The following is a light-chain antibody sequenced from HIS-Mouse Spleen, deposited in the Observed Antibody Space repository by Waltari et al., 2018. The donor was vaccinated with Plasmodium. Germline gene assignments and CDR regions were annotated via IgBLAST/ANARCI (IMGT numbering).Light chain of an antibody. CDR1: QSVSSS. J-gene: IGKJ1*01. CDR3: QQRSNWPPWT. CDR2: DAS. V-gene: IGKV3-11*01. Sequence: EIVLTQSPATLSLSPGERATLPCRASQSVSSSLAWYKQKPGKAPRLLIYDASNRATGIPARFSGSGSGTDFTLTISSLEPEDFAVYYCQQRSNWPPWTFGQGTKMEIK.